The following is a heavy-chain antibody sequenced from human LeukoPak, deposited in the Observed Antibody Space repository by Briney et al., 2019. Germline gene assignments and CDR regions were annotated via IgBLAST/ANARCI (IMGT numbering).Heavy chain of an antibody. J-gene: IGHJ4*02. CDR2: ISSSGSTI. D-gene: IGHD4-17*01. CDR3: TWTDDYGDYVQFD. CDR1: GFTFSDYY. V-gene: IGHV3-11*01. Sequence: GGSLRLSCAASGFTFSDYYMSWIRQAPGKGLEWVSYISSSGSTIYYADSVKGRFTISRDNAKNSLYLQMNSLKTEDTAVYYCTWTDDYGDYVQFDWGQGTLVTVSA.